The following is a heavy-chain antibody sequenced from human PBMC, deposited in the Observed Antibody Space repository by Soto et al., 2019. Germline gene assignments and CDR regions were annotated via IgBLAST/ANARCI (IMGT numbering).Heavy chain of an antibody. CDR1: GFTFSNYG. CDR2: IWFDANNK. Sequence: GGSLRLSCAASGFTFSNYGMHWVRQAPGKGLEWVAVIWFDANNKYYADSVKGRFTISRDNSKNTLYLQMNSLRAEDTAVYYCARQDYSTTWYLNYWGQGTLVTVSS. CDR3: ARQDYSTTWYLNY. J-gene: IGHJ4*02. V-gene: IGHV3-33*01. D-gene: IGHD6-13*01.